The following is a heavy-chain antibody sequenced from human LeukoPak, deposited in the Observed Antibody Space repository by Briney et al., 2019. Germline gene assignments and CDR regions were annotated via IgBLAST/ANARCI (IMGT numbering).Heavy chain of an antibody. CDR3: ASTVVTRFDY. CDR2: INRDGSST. Sequence: GGSLRLSCAASGFTFSSYWMHWVRQAPGKGLVWVSRINRDGSSTSYADSVKGRFTISRDNAKNTLYLQMNSLRAEDTAVYYCASTVVTRFDYWGQGTLVTVSS. J-gene: IGHJ4*02. V-gene: IGHV3-74*01. CDR1: GFTFSSYW. D-gene: IGHD4-23*01.